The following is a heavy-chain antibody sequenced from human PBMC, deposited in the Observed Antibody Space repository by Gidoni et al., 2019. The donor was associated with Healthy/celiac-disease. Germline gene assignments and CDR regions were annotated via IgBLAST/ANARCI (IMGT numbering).Heavy chain of an antibody. CDR3: AREDYDSSGYYPPPEAFFDY. CDR1: GGTFSSYA. CDR2: IIPIFGTA. Sequence: QAHLVQSGAEVKKPGSSVKVSCNASGGTFSSYAISCVRQAPGQGLEWMGGIIPIFGTANYAQKFQGRVTITADESTSTAYMELSSLRSEDTAVYYCAREDYDSSGYYPPPEAFFDYWGQGTLVTVSS. D-gene: IGHD3-22*01. J-gene: IGHJ4*02. V-gene: IGHV1-69*01.